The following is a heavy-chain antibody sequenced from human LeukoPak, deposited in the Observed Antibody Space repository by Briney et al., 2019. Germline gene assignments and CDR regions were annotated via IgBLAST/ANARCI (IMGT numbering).Heavy chain of an antibody. CDR3: ARRWAGLGYYYFDY. D-gene: IGHD3-22*01. J-gene: IGHJ4*02. CDR1: GGSISSYY. V-gene: IGHV4-34*01. Sequence: SETLSLTCTVSGGSISSYYWSWIRQPPGKGLEWIGEINHSGSTNYNPSLKSRVTISVDTSKNQFSLKLSSVTAADTAVYYCARRWAGLGYYYFDYWGQGTLVTVSS. CDR2: INHSGST.